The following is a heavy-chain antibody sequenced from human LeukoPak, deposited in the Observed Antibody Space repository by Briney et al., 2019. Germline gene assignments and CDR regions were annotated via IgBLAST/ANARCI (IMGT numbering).Heavy chain of an antibody. CDR1: GGSISSYY. V-gene: IGHV4-4*07. Sequence: SETLSLTCTVAGGSISSYYWSWNRQPAGKGLEWIGRIYTSGSTNYHPSLKSRVTMSVDTYKNQFSLKLSSVTAADTAVYYCARGEGYSYGSHFDYWGQGTLVTVSS. CDR3: ARGEGYSYGSHFDY. CDR2: IYTSGST. D-gene: IGHD5-18*01. J-gene: IGHJ4*02.